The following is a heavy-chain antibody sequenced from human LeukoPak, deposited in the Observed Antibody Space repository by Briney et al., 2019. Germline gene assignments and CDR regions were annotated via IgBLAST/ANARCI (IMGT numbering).Heavy chain of an antibody. V-gene: IGHV1-2*02. CDR2: INPNSGGT. D-gene: IGHD2-8*01. J-gene: IGHJ4*02. CDR3: ARDKPDYCTNGVCYTAGFDY. Sequence: GASVKVSCKASGYTFTGYYMHWVRQAPGQGLEWMGWINPNSGGTNYAQKFQGRVTMTRDTSISTAYMELSRLRSDDTAVYYCARDKPDYCTNGVCYTAGFDYWGQGTLATVSS. CDR1: GYTFTGYY.